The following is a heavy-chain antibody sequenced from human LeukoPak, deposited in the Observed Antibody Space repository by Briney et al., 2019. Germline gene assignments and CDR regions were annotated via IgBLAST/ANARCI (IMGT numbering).Heavy chain of an antibody. Sequence: SVKVSCKASGGTFSSYAISWVRQAPGRGLEWMGGIIPIFGTANYAQKFQGRVTITADESTSTAYMELSSLRSEDTAVYYCARRYYDSSGYLFDYWGQGTLVTVSS. V-gene: IGHV1-69*13. CDR3: ARRYYDSSGYLFDY. D-gene: IGHD3-22*01. CDR2: IIPIFGTA. CDR1: GGTFSSYA. J-gene: IGHJ4*02.